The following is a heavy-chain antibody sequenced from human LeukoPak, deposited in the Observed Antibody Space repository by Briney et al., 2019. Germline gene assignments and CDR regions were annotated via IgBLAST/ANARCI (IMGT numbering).Heavy chain of an antibody. CDR2: IYYNGNT. J-gene: IGHJ4*02. V-gene: IGHV4-31*03. CDR3: AREAMVRGGQFDY. Sequence: PSQTLSLTCTVSGGSISSGGYYWSWIRQQPGKGLEWIGDIYYNGNTYYNPSLKSRVTISVDTSKNQFSLHLRSVTAADTAVYYCAREAMVRGGQFDYWGQGTLVTVSS. CDR1: GGSISSGGYY. D-gene: IGHD3-10*01.